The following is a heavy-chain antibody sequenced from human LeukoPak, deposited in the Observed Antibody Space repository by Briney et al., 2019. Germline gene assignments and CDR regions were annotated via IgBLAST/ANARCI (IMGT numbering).Heavy chain of an antibody. Sequence: PGGSLRLSCAASGFIFSTSAMTWVRQAPGKGLDWVSYITASGTTYYADSVKGRFTISRDTSNNTLYLQMNGLRADDTALYYCAKDRYDTSVWPHYYAMDVWGQGTTVTVSS. CDR1: GFIFSTSA. V-gene: IGHV3-23*01. D-gene: IGHD3-22*01. CDR3: AKDRYDTSVWPHYYAMDV. J-gene: IGHJ6*02. CDR2: ITASGTT.